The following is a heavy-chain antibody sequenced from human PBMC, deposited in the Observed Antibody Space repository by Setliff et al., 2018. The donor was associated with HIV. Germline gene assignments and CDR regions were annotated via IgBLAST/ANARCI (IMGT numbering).Heavy chain of an antibody. Sequence: GSLRLSCAASGLTLSNSAMTWVRQKPWRGLEWVSLIQSGGIMYYADSVKGRFTISRDNSNNTLSLQMSSLRAEDTALYYCAKLDYYDYSGSWARKVAIDFWGRGTMVTVSS. J-gene: IGHJ3*01. CDR1: GLTLSNSA. D-gene: IGHD3-22*01. CDR2: IQSGGIM. CDR3: AKLDYYDYSGSWARKVAIDF. V-gene: IGHV3-23*01.